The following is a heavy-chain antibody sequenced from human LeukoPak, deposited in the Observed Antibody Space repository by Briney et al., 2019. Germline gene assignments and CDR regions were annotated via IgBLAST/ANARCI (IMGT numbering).Heavy chain of an antibody. V-gene: IGHV3-30-3*01. Sequence: GRSLRLSCAASGFTFSSYAMHWVRQAPGKGLEWVALISYDGSNKYYADSVKDRFTISRDNSKNTLYPQMNSLRAEDTAVYYCARDSYSSGWYGYFDYWGQGTLVTVSS. CDR1: GFTFSSYA. CDR2: ISYDGSNK. CDR3: ARDSYSSGWYGYFDY. J-gene: IGHJ4*02. D-gene: IGHD6-19*01.